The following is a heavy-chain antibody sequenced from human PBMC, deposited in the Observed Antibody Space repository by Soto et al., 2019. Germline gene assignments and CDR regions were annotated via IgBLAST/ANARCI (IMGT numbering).Heavy chain of an antibody. CDR2: IVVASGRT. CDR3: SADHPHTAIGWPV. CDR1: GFGFGSFG. Sequence: ASVKVSCKASGFGFGSFGIQFLRQTRGRGLEWLGWIVVASGRTNYARQFQGRVAFSRDMSSTTAYMDLYDLKSDDTAVYFCSADHPHTAIGWPVWGQGTTVTVS. V-gene: IGHV1-58*02. J-gene: IGHJ6*02.